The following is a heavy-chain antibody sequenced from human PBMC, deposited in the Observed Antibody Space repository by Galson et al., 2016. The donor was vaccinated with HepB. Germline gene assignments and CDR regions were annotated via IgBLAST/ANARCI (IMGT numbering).Heavy chain of an antibody. Sequence: SETLSLTCTVSGGALSSHYWSWIRQAPGKGLEWIGHLYESGSTNYNPSLKSRVAISEDASKKQISLKLTSVTSADTAVYYCARSLKVFGVVIPWYFDLWGRGTLVTVSS. V-gene: IGHV4-59*11. J-gene: IGHJ2*01. D-gene: IGHD3-3*01. CDR2: LYESGST. CDR1: GGALSSHY. CDR3: ARSLKVFGVVIPWYFDL.